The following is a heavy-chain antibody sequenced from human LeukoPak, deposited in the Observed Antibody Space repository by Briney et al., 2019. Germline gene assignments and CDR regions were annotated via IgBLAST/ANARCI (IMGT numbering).Heavy chain of an antibody. CDR2: IRSKAYGGTT. V-gene: IGHV3-49*03. CDR3: TREEWELPHYYYYGMDV. J-gene: IGHJ6*02. CDR1: GFTFGDYA. D-gene: IGHD1-26*01. Sequence: GGSLRLSCTASGFTFGDYAMSWFRQAPGKGLEWVGFIRSKAYGGTTEYAASVKGRFTISRDDSKSIAYLQMNSLKTEDTAVYYCTREEWELPHYYYYGMDVWGQGTTVTVSS.